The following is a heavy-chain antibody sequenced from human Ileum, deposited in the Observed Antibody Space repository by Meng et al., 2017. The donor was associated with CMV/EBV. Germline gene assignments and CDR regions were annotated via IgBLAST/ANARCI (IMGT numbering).Heavy chain of an antibody. J-gene: IGHJ4*02. CDR1: GDPISSGSHS. D-gene: IGHD1-26*01. CDR2: MYFSGIA. V-gene: IGHV4-39*07. CDR3: ARDLTNKWFYY. Sequence: QMQLPESGPGLVKPAATLSLTCTASGDPISSGSHSWAWFRQPPGKRLEWIGSMYFSGIADYNPSLKSRVTISLHATQKQFSLRLTSVTAADSAVYFCARDLTNKWFYYWGQGTLVTVSS.